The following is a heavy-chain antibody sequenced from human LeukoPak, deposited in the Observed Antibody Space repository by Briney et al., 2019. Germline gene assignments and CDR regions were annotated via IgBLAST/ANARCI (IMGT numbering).Heavy chain of an antibody. CDR3: ARDFSDIVVVPAAIPDLNWFDP. CDR1: GYTFTSYG. J-gene: IGHJ5*02. Sequence: ASVTVSCKASGYTFTSYGISWVRQAPGQGLEWMGWISAYNGNTNYAQKLQGRVTMTTDTSTSTAYMELRSLRSDDTAVYYCARDFSDIVVVPAAIPDLNWFDPWGQGTLVTVSS. D-gene: IGHD2-2*01. CDR2: ISAYNGNT. V-gene: IGHV1-18*01.